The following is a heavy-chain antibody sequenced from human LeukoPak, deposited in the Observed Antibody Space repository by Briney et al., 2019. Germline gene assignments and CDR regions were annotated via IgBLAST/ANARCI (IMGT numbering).Heavy chain of an antibody. D-gene: IGHD1-26*01. J-gene: IGHJ5*02. CDR3: ARHFELGRWFDP. Sequence: GESLKISCKGSGYSFTSYWIGWGRQMPGKGLEWMGIVYPGDCDTRYSLSFQGQVTISSDNSIRTAYLQWSSLKASDTAMYYCARHFELGRWFDPWGQGTLVTVSS. CDR1: GYSFTSYW. V-gene: IGHV5-51*01. CDR2: VYPGDCDT.